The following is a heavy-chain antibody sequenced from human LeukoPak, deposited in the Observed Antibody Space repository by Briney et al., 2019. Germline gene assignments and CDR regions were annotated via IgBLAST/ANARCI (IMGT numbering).Heavy chain of an antibody. CDR2: MNPNSGNT. J-gene: IGHJ4*02. V-gene: IGHV1-8*01. CDR3: AKDSRSLVVTVDPYYFDY. D-gene: IGHD2-21*02. CDR1: GYTFTSYD. Sequence: ASVKVSCKASGYTFTSYDINWVRQATGQGLEWMGWMNPNSGNTGYAQKFQGRVTMTRNTSISTAYMELSSLRSEDTAVYYCAKDSRSLVVTVDPYYFDYWGQGTLVTVSS.